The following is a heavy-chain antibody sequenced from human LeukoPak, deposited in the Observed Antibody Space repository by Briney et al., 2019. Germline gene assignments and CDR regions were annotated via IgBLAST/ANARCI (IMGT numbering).Heavy chain of an antibody. CDR1: GFTFSSYG. V-gene: IGHV3-30*03. Sequence: PGGSLRLSCAASGFTFSSYGMHWVRQAPGKGLEWVAVISYDGSNKYYADSVKGRFTISRDNSKNTLYLQMNSLRAEDTAVYYCARDSLYYDSSGYPYYWGQGTLVTVSS. J-gene: IGHJ4*02. CDR3: ARDSLYYDSSGYPYY. D-gene: IGHD3-22*01. CDR2: ISYDGSNK.